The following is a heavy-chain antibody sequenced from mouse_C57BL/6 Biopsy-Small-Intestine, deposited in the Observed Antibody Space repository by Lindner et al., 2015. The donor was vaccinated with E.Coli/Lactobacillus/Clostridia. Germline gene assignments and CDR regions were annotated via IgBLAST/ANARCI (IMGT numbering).Heavy chain of an antibody. J-gene: IGHJ4*01. CDR3: ARERLHRDGYSHYFDY. CDR1: GGTFSTYA. CDR2: IIPIYGTA. D-gene: IGHD1-2*01. Sequence: SVKVSCKASGGTFSTYAISWVRQAPGQGLEWMGGIIPIYGTANYAQKFQGRVTITADESTYTAYMELSSLRSEDTAVYYCARERLHRDGYSHYFDYWGQGTLVTVSS. V-gene: IGHV1-4*01.